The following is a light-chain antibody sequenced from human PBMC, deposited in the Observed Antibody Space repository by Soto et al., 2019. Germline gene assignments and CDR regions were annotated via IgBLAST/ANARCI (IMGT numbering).Light chain of an antibody. Sequence: EIVLTQSPGTLSLSPGERASLSCRASQRVSSNSLAWYQQKPGQAPRLLVYGASSRATGIPDRFSGSGSGTDLTLTISRVEPEDFAVYYCQHYGGSPFTFGPGTRVDIK. J-gene: IGKJ3*01. V-gene: IGKV3-20*01. CDR1: QRVSSNS. CDR2: GAS. CDR3: QHYGGSPFT.